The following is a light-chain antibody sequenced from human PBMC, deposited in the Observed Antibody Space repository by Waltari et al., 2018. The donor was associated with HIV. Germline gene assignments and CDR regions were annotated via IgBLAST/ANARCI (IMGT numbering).Light chain of an antibody. CDR2: IDE. J-gene: IGLJ1*01. CDR1: TSNIGNKH. CDR3: AVWDDSLFGYV. V-gene: IGLV1-44*01. Sequence: QSVLPQPPSASGTLRQRVTVSCSGSTSNIGNKHVSWYQQLPGTAPKPLIHIDEQRPSGVPDRFSGSKSGTSASLAISGLQSEDEVDYYCAVWDDSLFGYVFGTGTKVAVL.